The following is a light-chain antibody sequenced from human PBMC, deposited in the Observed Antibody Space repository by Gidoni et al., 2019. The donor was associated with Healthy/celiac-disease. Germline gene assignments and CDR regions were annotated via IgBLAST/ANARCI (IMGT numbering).Light chain of an antibody. Sequence: DIQLTQSPSSVSASVGDRLTITCRASQDISSWLAWYQQKPGKAPKLLIYAASTFQSGVPSRFSGSGSGTEFTLTISGLQSEDFATYYCQQANSFPITFGQXTRLEIK. V-gene: IGKV1-12*01. CDR3: QQANSFPIT. CDR1: QDISSW. J-gene: IGKJ5*01. CDR2: AAS.